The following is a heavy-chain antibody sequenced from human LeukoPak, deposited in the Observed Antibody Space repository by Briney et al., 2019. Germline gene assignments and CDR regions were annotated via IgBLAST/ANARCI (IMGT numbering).Heavy chain of an antibody. J-gene: IGHJ6*02. CDR1: GGSISSYY. D-gene: IGHD5-18*01. Sequence: SETLSLTCTVSGGSISSYYWSWIRQPPGKGLEWIGEINHSGSTNYNPSLKSRVTISVDTSKNQFSLKLSSVTAADTAVYYCARIRYSYYYYYGMDVWGQGTTVTVSS. V-gene: IGHV4-34*01. CDR3: ARIRYSYYYYYGMDV. CDR2: INHSGST.